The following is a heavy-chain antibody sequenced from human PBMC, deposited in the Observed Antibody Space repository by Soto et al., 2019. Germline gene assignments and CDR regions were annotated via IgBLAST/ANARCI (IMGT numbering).Heavy chain of an antibody. CDR3: AEGGSGSYYYYYGMDV. J-gene: IGHJ6*02. Sequence: SVKVSCKASGGTFSSYTISWVRQAPGQGLEWMGRIIPILGIANYAQKFQGRVTITADKSTSTAYMELSSLRSEDTAVYYCAEGGSGSYYYYYGMDVWGQGTTVT. CDR2: IIPILGIA. V-gene: IGHV1-69*02. D-gene: IGHD3-10*01. CDR1: GGTFSSYT.